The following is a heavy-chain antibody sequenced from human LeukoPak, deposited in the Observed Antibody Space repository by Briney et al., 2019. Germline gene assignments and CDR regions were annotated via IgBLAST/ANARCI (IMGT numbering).Heavy chain of an antibody. CDR2: IYPGDSDT. J-gene: IGHJ6*02. CDR1: GYSFTSYW. D-gene: IGHD5-24*01. V-gene: IGHV5-51*01. Sequence: GESLKISCKGSGYSFTSYWIGWVRQMPGKGLEWMGIIYPGDSDTRYSPSFQGQVTISADKSISTAYLQWSSLKASDTAMYYCARRMTEMADYYYGMDVWGQGTTVTVSS. CDR3: ARRMTEMADYYYGMDV.